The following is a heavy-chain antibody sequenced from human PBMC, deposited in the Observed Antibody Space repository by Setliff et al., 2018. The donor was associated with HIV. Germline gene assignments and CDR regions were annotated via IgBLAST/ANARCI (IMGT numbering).Heavy chain of an antibody. V-gene: IGHV4-34*01. Sequence: SETLSLTCAVYGGSFSGYYWSWIRQPPGKGLEWIGEIDDNGSTNYNPSLKSRVTISVDTSKNQFSLKLSSVTAADTAVYYCARVRGRYYYHYAMDVWGQGTTVTVSS. CDR2: IDDNGST. D-gene: IGHD3-10*01. CDR1: GGSFSGYY. CDR3: ARVRGRYYYHYAMDV. J-gene: IGHJ6*02.